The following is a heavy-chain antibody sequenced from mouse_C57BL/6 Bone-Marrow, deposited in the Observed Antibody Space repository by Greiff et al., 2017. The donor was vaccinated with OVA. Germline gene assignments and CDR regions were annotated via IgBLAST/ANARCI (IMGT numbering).Heavy chain of an antibody. V-gene: IGHV14-1*01. CDR3: TTGNYDAWFAY. CDR2: IDPEDGDT. D-gene: IGHD2-1*01. Sequence: VQLQQSGAELVRPGASVKLSCTASGFNITDYYMHWVKQRPEQGLEWIGRIDPEDGDTEYAPKFPGKATMTADTSSNTAYLQLSSLTSEDTAVYYCTTGNYDAWFAYWGQGTLVTVSA. J-gene: IGHJ3*01. CDR1: GFNITDYY.